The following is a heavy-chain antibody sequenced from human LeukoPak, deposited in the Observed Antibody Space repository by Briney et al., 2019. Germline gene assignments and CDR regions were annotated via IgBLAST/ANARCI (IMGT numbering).Heavy chain of an antibody. CDR3: ARDPWEAPSISDY. CDR2: ISSGGITI. V-gene: IGHV3-11*04. Sequence: PGGSLRLSCVASGFTFSDYHMSWIRQTPGKGLEWVSYISSGGITIYYADSVKGRFTISRDNAKNSLYLQMNSLRAEDTAVYYCARDPWEAPSISDYWGQGTLVTVSS. D-gene: IGHD1-26*01. J-gene: IGHJ4*02. CDR1: GFTFSDYH.